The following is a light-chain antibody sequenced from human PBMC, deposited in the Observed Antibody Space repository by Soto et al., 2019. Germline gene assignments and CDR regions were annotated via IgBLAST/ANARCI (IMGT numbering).Light chain of an antibody. J-gene: IGLJ1*01. Sequence: QSVLTQPASVSGSPGQSITISCTGTSSDVGCYNYVSWYQQHPGKAPKLMIYDVSNRPSGVSNRFSGSKSGNTASLTISGRQAEDEADYYCSSYTSSSTLDVFGTGTKLTVL. CDR3: SSYTSSSTLDV. CDR1: SSDVGCYNY. V-gene: IGLV2-14*01. CDR2: DVS.